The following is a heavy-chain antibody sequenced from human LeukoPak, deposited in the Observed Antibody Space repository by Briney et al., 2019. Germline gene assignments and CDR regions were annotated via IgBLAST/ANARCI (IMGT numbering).Heavy chain of an antibody. CDR3: AKKGYYDGSGYYMYYFDH. D-gene: IGHD3-22*01. V-gene: IGHV3-11*01. J-gene: IGHJ4*02. CDR1: GFTFSDYY. Sequence: GGSLRLSCAASGFTFSDYYMSWIRQAPGKGLEWVSYISSSGSTIYYADSVKGRFTISRDNAKNSLYLQMNSLRAEDTAVYYCAKKGYYDGSGYYMYYFDHWGQGTLVTVSS. CDR2: ISSSGSTI.